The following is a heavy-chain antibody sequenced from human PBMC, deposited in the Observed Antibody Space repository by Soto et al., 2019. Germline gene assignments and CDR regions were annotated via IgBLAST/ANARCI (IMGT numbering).Heavy chain of an antibody. CDR3: ARVPIPLFYGMDV. Sequence: QVQLVQSGAEVKKPGSSVKVSCKASRGTFSSHIISWVRPAPGQGLEWMGRIIPILGVANYAQKFQGRVTITADKSTNTAYMELTSLRSEDTAVFYCARVPIPLFYGMDVWGQGTTVTVSS. CDR1: RGTFSSHI. V-gene: IGHV1-69*02. D-gene: IGHD2-2*02. J-gene: IGHJ6*02. CDR2: IIPILGVA.